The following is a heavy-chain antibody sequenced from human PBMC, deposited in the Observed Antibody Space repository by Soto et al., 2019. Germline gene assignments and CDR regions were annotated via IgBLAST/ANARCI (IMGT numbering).Heavy chain of an antibody. CDR2: ISDDGSNK. V-gene: IGHV3-30-3*01. J-gene: IGHJ5*02. D-gene: IGHD3-10*01. CDR1: GFTFSTYA. Sequence: QVQLVESGGGVVQPVRSLRLSCAASGFTFSTYAMHWVCQAPGKGLEWVATISDDGSNKYYADSVKGRFTISRDNSKDTLYLQMNSLRAEDTAVYYCPREGHGDWFDPWGQGTLVTVSS. CDR3: PREGHGDWFDP.